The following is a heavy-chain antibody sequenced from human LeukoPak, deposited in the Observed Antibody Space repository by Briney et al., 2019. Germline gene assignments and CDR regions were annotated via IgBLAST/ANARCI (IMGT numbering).Heavy chain of an antibody. CDR3: ARGGAARLHFQN. D-gene: IGHD6-6*01. J-gene: IGHJ1*01. V-gene: IGHV4-61*01. CDR2: IYYSGST. Sequence: SETLSLTCTVSGGSVSSGSYYWSWIRQPPGKGLEWIGYIYYSGSTNYNPSLQSRVTISVDTSKNQFSLNLNSVTAADTAVYYCARGGAARLHFQNWGQGTLVTVSS. CDR1: GGSVSSGSYY.